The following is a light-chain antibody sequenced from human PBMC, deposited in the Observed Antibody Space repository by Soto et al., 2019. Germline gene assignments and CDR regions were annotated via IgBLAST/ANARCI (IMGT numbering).Light chain of an antibody. CDR1: QSITSS. CDR2: GAS. J-gene: IGKJ1*01. Sequence: EIVMTQSPATLSVYPGERATLSCRASQSITSSLAWYQQKPGQAPRLLIYGASTRATGIPPRFSGSGSGTDFTLTISSLQPDDFATYYCQQYNGYSTWTFGQGTKVDIK. CDR3: QQYNGYSTWT. V-gene: IGKV3-15*01.